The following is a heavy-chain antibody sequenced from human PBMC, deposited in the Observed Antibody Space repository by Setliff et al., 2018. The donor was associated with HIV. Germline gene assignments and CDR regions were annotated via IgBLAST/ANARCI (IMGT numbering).Heavy chain of an antibody. CDR2: ISPYTGNT. V-gene: IGHV1-18*01. Sequence: ASVKVSCKASGYSFINYGISWVRQAPGQGPEWMGWISPYTGNTDYAPRLLGRVTMTTDTSTSTAYLELRSLTSDDTAVYYCARARLQGIVTAVGPRDNCLDPWGQGTRVTVAS. J-gene: IGHJ5*02. CDR3: ARARLQGIVTAVGPRDNCLDP. CDR1: GYSFINYG. D-gene: IGHD1-26*01.